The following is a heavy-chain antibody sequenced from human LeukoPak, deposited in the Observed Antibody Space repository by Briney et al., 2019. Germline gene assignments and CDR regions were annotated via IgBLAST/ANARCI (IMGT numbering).Heavy chain of an antibody. V-gene: IGHV1-69*04. Sequence: AASVKVSCKASGGTFSSYTISWVRQAPGQGLEWMGRIIPSLGIANYAQKFQGRVTITADKSTSTAYMELSSLRSEDTAVYYCARDRSETTVTTQYWYFDLWGRGTLVTVSS. CDR1: GGTFSSYT. J-gene: IGHJ2*01. CDR2: IIPSLGIA. CDR3: ARDRSETTVTTQYWYFDL. D-gene: IGHD4-17*01.